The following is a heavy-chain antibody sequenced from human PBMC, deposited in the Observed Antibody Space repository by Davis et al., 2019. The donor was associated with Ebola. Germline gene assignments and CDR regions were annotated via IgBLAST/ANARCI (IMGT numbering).Heavy chain of an antibody. J-gene: IGHJ6*02. CDR1: GFTFSSYA. Sequence: GESLKISCAASGFTFSSYAMHWVRQAPGKGLEYVSAISSNGGSTYYANSVKGRFTISRDNSKNTLYLQIGSLRAEDMAVYYCARGPRSWNYYYYGMDVWGQGTTVTVSS. CDR3: ARGPRSWNYYYYGMDV. D-gene: IGHD6-13*01. CDR2: ISSNGGST. V-gene: IGHV3-64*01.